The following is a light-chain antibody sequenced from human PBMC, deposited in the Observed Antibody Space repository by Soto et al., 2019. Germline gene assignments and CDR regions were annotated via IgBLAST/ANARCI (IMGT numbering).Light chain of an antibody. CDR1: QSVSSSY. CDR2: GAS. Sequence: TQSPSTLSGSVGDRVTITCRASQSVSSSYLAWYQQKPGQAPRLLIYGASSRATGIPDRFSGSGSGTDFTLTISRLEPEDFAVYYCQQYGSSPPRTFGQGTKLEIK. V-gene: IGKV3-20*01. J-gene: IGKJ2*01. CDR3: QQYGSSPPRT.